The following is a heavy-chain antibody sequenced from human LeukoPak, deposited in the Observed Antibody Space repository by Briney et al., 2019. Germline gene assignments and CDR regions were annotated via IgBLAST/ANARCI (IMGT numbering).Heavy chain of an antibody. CDR2: IWYDGSNK. Sequence: GGSLRLSCAASGFTFNTYGMHWVRQAPGKGLEWMAVIWYDGSNKYYADSVKGRFTISRDDSKNTLYLQMNSLRAEDTAVYYCAGAGYSSSWYNLLDYWGQGTLVTVSS. J-gene: IGHJ4*02. V-gene: IGHV3-33*01. D-gene: IGHD6-13*01. CDR1: GFTFNTYG. CDR3: AGAGYSSSWYNLLDY.